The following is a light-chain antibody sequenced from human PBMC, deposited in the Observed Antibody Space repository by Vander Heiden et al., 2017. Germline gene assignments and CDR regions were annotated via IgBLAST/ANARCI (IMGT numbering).Light chain of an antibody. CDR2: RNN. CDR3: SAWDHSLSGWV. Sequence: QAGLTQPPSVFKDFRQTATLTGTGNSNNVGDRGAAWLQQHQGHPPKLLSYRNNNRPSGISEGFSASRSGNTASLTINGLQPEDEADYYCSAWDHSLSGWVFGGGTKLTV. CDR1: SNNVGDRG. V-gene: IGLV10-54*04. J-gene: IGLJ3*02.